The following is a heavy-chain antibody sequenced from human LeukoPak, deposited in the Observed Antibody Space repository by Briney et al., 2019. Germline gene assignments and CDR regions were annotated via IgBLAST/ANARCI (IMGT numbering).Heavy chain of an antibody. V-gene: IGHV3-15*01. CDR1: GFTFSNAW. CDR3: TTDPNLLVVVPAQSFDY. J-gene: IGHJ4*02. Sequence: GGSLRLSCAASGFTFSNAWMSWVRQAPGKGLEWVGRIKSKTDGGTTDYAAPVKGRFTISRDDSKNTLYLQMNSLKTEDTAVYYCTTDPNLLVVVPAQSFDYWGQGTLVTVSS. CDR2: IKSKTDGGTT. D-gene: IGHD2-2*01.